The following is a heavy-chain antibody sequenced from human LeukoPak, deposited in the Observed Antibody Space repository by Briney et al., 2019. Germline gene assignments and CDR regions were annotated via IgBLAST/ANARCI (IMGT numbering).Heavy chain of an antibody. V-gene: IGHV3-23*01. CDR2: ITAGGDNT. J-gene: IGHJ4*02. Sequence: GGSLRLSCAASGFTFNSYAMTWVRQAPGKGLEWVSGITAGGDNTFYADSVKGRFTISRDNSKNTLYLQTDSLRAEDTAVYYCAIGHYPDASCARDCYYSYWGQGTLVTVSS. D-gene: IGHD2-21*02. CDR3: AIGHYPDASCARDCYYSY. CDR1: GFTFNSYA.